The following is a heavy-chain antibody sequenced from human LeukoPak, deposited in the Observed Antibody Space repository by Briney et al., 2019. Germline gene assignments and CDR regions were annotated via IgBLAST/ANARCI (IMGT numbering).Heavy chain of an antibody. Sequence: SETLSLTCTVSGGSISSYYWSWIRQPPGKGLEWIGYIYYSGSTNYNPSLKSRVTISVDTSKTQFSLKLSSVTAADTAVYYCATSTTGTSYAFDIWGQGTMVTVSS. CDR3: ATSTTGTSYAFDI. CDR1: GGSISSYY. D-gene: IGHD1-1*01. J-gene: IGHJ3*02. CDR2: IYYSGST. V-gene: IGHV4-59*01.